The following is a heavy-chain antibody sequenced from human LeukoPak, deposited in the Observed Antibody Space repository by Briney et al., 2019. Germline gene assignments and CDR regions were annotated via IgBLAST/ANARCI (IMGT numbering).Heavy chain of an antibody. CDR3: ARGRFTMVRGVIITCWFDP. Sequence: ASVKVSCKASGYTFTGYYMHWVRQAPGQGLEWMGWINPNSGGTNYAQKFQGRVTMTRDTSISTAYMELSRLRSDDTAVYYCARGRFTMVRGVIITCWFDPWGQGTLVTVSS. J-gene: IGHJ5*02. CDR2: INPNSGGT. D-gene: IGHD3-10*01. V-gene: IGHV1-2*02. CDR1: GYTFTGYY.